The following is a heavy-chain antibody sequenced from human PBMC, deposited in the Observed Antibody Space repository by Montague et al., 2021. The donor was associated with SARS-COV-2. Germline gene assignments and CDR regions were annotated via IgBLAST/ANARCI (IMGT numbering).Heavy chain of an antibody. J-gene: IGHJ4*02. Sequence: TLSLTCTVSGGSISSSSYYWSWIRQPPGKGLEWIGRISISGSTNYNPSLKSRVTISVDTSKNQFSLKLSSVTAADTAVYYCVRDIAVAVLFDYWGQGTLVTVSS. CDR1: GGSISSSSYY. CDR3: VRDIAVAVLFDY. CDR2: ISISGST. D-gene: IGHD6-19*01. V-gene: IGHV4-61*02.